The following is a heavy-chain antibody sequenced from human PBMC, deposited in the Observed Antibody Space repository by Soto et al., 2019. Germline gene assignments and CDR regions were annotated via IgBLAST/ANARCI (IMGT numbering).Heavy chain of an antibody. CDR1: GFTFSSYW. D-gene: IGHD2-21*01. CDR3: ASHMARDY. V-gene: IGHV3-7*01. Sequence: EVQLVESGGGLVQPGGSLRLSCVASGFTFSSYWMTWVRQAPGKGLEWVANIKQDGVEKYYMDSVMGRFAISRDNAKNSLYLQMDSLRAEDMAVYYCASHMARDYWGQGTLVTVSS. CDR2: IKQDGVEK. J-gene: IGHJ4*02.